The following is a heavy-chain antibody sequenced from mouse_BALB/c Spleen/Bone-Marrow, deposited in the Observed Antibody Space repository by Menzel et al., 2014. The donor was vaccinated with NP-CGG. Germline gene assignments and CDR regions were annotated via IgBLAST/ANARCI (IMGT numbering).Heavy chain of an antibody. V-gene: IGHV2-6-5*01. CDR2: IWGGGST. CDR1: GFSLTDCG. Sequence: VQGVESGPGLAAPSQSLSITCTVSGFSLTDCGVSWIRQPPGKGLEWLGVIWGGGSTYYNSALKSRLSISKDNSKSQVFLKMNSLQTDDTAMYYCARIYFDFDGFAYWGQGTLVTVSA. D-gene: IGHD2-4*01. J-gene: IGHJ3*01. CDR3: ARIYFDFDGFAY.